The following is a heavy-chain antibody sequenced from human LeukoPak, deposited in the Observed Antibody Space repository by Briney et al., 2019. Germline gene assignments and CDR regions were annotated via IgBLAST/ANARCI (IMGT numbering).Heavy chain of an antibody. Sequence: ASVKVSCKASGYTFTSHTMNWVRQAPGQGLEWVGWINTNTGNPTHAQGFTGRFVVSLDTSVSTAYLQITSLEAEDTAVYYCARGSGTYPFLYYWFDPWGQGTLVTVSS. CDR2: INTNTGNP. D-gene: IGHD3-10*01. CDR3: ARGSGTYPFLYYWFDP. CDR1: GYTFTSHT. V-gene: IGHV7-4-1*02. J-gene: IGHJ5*02.